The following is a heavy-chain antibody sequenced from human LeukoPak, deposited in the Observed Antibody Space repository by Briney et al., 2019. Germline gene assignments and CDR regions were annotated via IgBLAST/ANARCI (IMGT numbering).Heavy chain of an antibody. V-gene: IGHV3-30-3*01. Sequence: GGSLGLSCAASGFTFRNYVIHWVRQAPGKGLEWVAVTSSDLNVKLYADSVKGRFTISRDNSRSTLYLQMNSLRPEDTAIYYCAREGYYGSGSPPSLYFDYWGQGTLDTVSS. CDR1: GFTFRNYV. D-gene: IGHD3-10*01. CDR3: AREGYYGSGSPPSLYFDY. J-gene: IGHJ4*02. CDR2: TSSDLNVK.